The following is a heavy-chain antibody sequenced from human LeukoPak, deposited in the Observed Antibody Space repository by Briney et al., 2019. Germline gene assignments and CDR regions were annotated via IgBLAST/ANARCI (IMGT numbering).Heavy chain of an antibody. CDR2: IYYSGST. Sequence: SETLSLTCTVSGGSISSYYWSWIRQPPGKGLERIGYIYYSGSTNYNPSLKSRVTISVDTSKNQFSLKLSSVTAADTAVYYCARRVYYDFFVDVWGQGTTVTVSS. D-gene: IGHD3-3*01. CDR3: ARRVYYDFFVDV. CDR1: GGSISSYY. V-gene: IGHV4-59*01. J-gene: IGHJ6*02.